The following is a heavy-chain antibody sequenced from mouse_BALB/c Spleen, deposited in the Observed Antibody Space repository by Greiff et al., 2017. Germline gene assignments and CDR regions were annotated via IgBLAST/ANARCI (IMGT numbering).Heavy chain of an antibody. D-gene: IGHD1-1*01. V-gene: IGHV5-6*01. CDR1: GFTFSSYG. CDR3: AGQNYYGSSYVSDAMDY. Sequence: EVLLVESGGDLVKPGGSLKLSCAASGFTFSSYGMPWVRQTPEKGLEWVATISSGGSYTYYTDTVKGRFTISRDNAKNTLYLQMSSLKSEDTAMYDCAGQNYYGSSYVSDAMDYWGQGTSVTVSS. CDR2: ISSGGSYT. J-gene: IGHJ4*01.